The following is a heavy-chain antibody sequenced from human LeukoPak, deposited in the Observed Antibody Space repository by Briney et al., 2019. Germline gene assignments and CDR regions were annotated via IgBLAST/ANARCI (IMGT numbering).Heavy chain of an antibody. V-gene: IGHV3-23*01. CDR2: ISGSGGST. D-gene: IGHD5-12*01. Sequence: GGSLRFSCAASGFTFSSYAMSWVRQAPGKGLEWVSAISGSGGSTYYADSVKGRFTISRDNSKDTLYLQMNSLRAEDTAVYYCAKDLGYSGPNGMDVWGQGTTVTVSS. CDR1: GFTFSSYA. J-gene: IGHJ6*02. CDR3: AKDLGYSGPNGMDV.